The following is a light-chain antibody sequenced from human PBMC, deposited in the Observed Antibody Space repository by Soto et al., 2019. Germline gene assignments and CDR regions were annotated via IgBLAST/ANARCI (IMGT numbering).Light chain of an antibody. J-gene: IGKJ1*01. CDR2: HAS. V-gene: IGKV1-5*01. Sequence: DIHMTHSPSTLPASVGDRVTITCGASQSISNWLGWYQQKPGTAPKLLIYHASTLESGVPSRFSGSGSGTEFTLTISSLQPDDFATYYCQQYNSYSFGQGTKVDIK. CDR3: QQYNSYS. CDR1: QSISNW.